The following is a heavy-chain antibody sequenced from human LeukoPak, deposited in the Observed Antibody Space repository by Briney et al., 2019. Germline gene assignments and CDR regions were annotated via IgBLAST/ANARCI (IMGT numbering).Heavy chain of an antibody. Sequence: GALRLSCAASGFTFSSYAMNWVRQAPGKGLEWVSSISSGSDYILYADSVRGRFTISRDNAKNSLYLQMNSLRAEDTAVYYCARFETVMVEETDYWGQGTLVTVSS. CDR2: ISSGSDYI. J-gene: IGHJ4*02. D-gene: IGHD5-18*01. CDR3: ARFETVMVEETDY. V-gene: IGHV3-21*01. CDR1: GFTFSSYA.